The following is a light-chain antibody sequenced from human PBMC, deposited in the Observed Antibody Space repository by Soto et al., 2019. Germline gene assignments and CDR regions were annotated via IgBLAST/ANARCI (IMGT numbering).Light chain of an antibody. CDR1: SSDIGGYNY. V-gene: IGLV2-14*01. CDR2: DVN. J-gene: IGLJ3*02. CDR3: SSYSRTITRWV. Sequence: QSALTQPASVSGSPGQSITISCTGTSSDIGGYNYVSWYQQHPGKAPKLIIYDVNHRPSGVSNRFSGSKSGNTASLTISGLQAEDEADDHCSSYSRTITRWVFGGGTKLTVL.